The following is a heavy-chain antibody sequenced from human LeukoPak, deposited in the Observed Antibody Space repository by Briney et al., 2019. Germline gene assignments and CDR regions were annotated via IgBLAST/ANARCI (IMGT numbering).Heavy chain of an antibody. CDR3: ARIRDGYNYYWFDP. V-gene: IGHV4-39*01. D-gene: IGHD5-24*01. CDR1: GGSISSSSYY. Sequence: PSETLSLTCTVSGGSISSSSYYWGWIRQPPGKGLEWIGSIHYSGRTYYNPSLKSRVTISVDTSKNQFSLKLSSVTAADTAVYYCARIRDGYNYYWFDPWGQGTLVTVSS. CDR2: IHYSGRT. J-gene: IGHJ5*02.